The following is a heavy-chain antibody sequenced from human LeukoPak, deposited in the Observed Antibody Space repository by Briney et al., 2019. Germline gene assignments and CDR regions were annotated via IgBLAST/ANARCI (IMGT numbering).Heavy chain of an antibody. J-gene: IGHJ3*02. Sequence: GGSLRLSCAASGFTFSSYAMNWVRQAPGKGLEWVSGIGYTGDSTLYADYVKGSFTVSRDSSKNTLFLHMNSLRAEDTALYYCAKSPTVDAAFDIWGQGTMVTVSS. V-gene: IGHV3-23*01. D-gene: IGHD4-23*01. CDR1: GFTFSSYA. CDR2: IGYTGDST. CDR3: AKSPTVDAAFDI.